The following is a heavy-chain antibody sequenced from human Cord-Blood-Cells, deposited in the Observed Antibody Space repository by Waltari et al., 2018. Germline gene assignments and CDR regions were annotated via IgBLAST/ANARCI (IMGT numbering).Heavy chain of an antibody. J-gene: IGHJ4*02. CDR2: IIPIFGTA. CDR3: ARWTTAMVTYFDY. V-gene: IGHV1-69*01. D-gene: IGHD5-18*01. CDR1: GGTFSSYA. Sequence: QVQLVQSGAEVKKPGSSVKVSCKASGGTFSSYATSWVPQDPGQGLEWMGGIIPIFGTADYAQKFQGRVTITADESTSTAYMELSSLRSEDTAVYYCARWTTAMVTYFDYWGQGTLVTVSS.